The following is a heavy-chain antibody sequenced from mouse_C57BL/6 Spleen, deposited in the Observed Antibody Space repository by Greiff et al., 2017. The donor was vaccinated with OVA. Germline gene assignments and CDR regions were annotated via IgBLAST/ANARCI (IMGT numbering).Heavy chain of an antibody. CDR2: IYPGDGDT. CDR3: ARSTVVAGNYFDY. CDR1: GYAFSSSW. V-gene: IGHV1-82*01. J-gene: IGHJ2*01. Sequence: VKLVESGPELVKPGASVKISCKASGYAFSSSWMNWVKQRPGKGLEWIGRIYPGDGDTNYNGKFKGKATLTADKSSSTAYMQLSSLTSEDSAVYFCARSTVVAGNYFDYWGQGTTLTVSS. D-gene: IGHD1-1*01.